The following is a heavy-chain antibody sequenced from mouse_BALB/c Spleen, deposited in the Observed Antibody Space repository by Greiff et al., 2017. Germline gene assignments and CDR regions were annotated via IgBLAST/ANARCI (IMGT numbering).Heavy chain of an antibody. CDR3: ARDYYGSSDWYFDV. V-gene: IGHV5-9-4*01. Sequence: EVKVVESGGGLVKPGGSLKLSCAASGFTFSSYAMSWVRQSPEKRLEWVAEISSGGSYTYYPDTVTGRFTISRDNAKSTLYLEMSSLRSEDTAMYYCARDYYGSSDWYFDVWGAGTTVTVSS. J-gene: IGHJ1*01. D-gene: IGHD1-1*01. CDR2: ISSGGSYT. CDR1: GFTFSSYA.